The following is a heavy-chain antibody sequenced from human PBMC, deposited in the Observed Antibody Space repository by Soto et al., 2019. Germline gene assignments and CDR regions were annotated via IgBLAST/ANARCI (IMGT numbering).Heavy chain of an antibody. CDR1: GFPFSSYA. Sequence: EVQLLESGGGLVQPGGSLRLSCAASGFPFSSYAMSWVRQAPGRVLECVSAISGSGGSTYYADSVKGRFTISRDNSKNTLYLQRNSLRAEDTAVYYCAKSPPITMLVVVTADYAFDIWGQGTMVTVSS. CDR3: AKSPPITMLVVVTADYAFDI. V-gene: IGHV3-23*01. J-gene: IGHJ3*02. D-gene: IGHD3-22*01. CDR2: ISGSGGST.